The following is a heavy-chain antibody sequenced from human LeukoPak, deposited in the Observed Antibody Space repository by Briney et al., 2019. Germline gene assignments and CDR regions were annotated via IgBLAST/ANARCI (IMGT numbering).Heavy chain of an antibody. CDR2: INPNSGGT. J-gene: IGHJ4*02. D-gene: IGHD6-19*01. CDR1: GYTFTGYY. V-gene: IGHV1-2*02. CDR3: ARYGRYSSGWYSTDPHYYFDY. Sequence: ASVKVSCKASGYTFTGYYMHWVRQAPGQGLEWMGWINPNSGGTNYAQKFQGRVTMTRDTSISTAYMELSRLRSDDTAVYYCARYGRYSSGWYSTDPHYYFDYWGQGTLVTVSS.